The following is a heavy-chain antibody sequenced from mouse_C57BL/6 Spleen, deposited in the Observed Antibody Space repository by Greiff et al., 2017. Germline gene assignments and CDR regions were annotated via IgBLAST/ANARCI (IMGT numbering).Heavy chain of an antibody. V-gene: IGHV5-9*01. CDR3: AREAYDYVRYFDY. J-gene: IGHJ2*01. D-gene: IGHD2-4*01. Sequence: EVKLMESGGGLVKPGGSLKLSCAASGFTFSSYTMSWVRQTPEKRLEWVATISGGGGNTYYPDSVKGRFPISRDNAKNPLYLQMSSLRSEDTALYYCAREAYDYVRYFDYWGQGTTLTVSS. CDR2: ISGGGGNT. CDR1: GFTFSSYT.